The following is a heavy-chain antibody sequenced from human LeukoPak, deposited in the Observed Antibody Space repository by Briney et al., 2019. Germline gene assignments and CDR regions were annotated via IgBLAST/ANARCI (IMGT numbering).Heavy chain of an antibody. Sequence: PGGSLRLSCAASRFTFSTYSMNWVRQAPGKGLERVSYISDSSTYIYYADSVRGRFTISRDNAKNSLHLQMNSLRAEDTAVYYCARAYNGYDYFEYWGQGTLVTVSS. CDR2: ISDSSTYI. D-gene: IGHD5-12*01. CDR3: ARAYNGYDYFEY. V-gene: IGHV3-21*01. J-gene: IGHJ4*02. CDR1: RFTFSTYS.